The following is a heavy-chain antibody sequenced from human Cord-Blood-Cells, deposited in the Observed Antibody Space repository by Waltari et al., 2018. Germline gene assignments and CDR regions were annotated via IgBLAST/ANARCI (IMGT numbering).Heavy chain of an antibody. D-gene: IGHD7-27*01. V-gene: IGHV1-2*02. CDR3: ASLNLWGSDAFDI. CDR1: GYTFTGYH. Sequence: QVQLVQSGAAVTKPGASVTVSCTASGYTFTGYHMHWLRQAPGQGLEWMGWINPNSGGTNYAQKFQGRVNMTRDTSISTAYMELSRLRSDDTAVYYCASLNLWGSDAFDIWGQGTMVTVSS. CDR2: INPNSGGT. J-gene: IGHJ3*02.